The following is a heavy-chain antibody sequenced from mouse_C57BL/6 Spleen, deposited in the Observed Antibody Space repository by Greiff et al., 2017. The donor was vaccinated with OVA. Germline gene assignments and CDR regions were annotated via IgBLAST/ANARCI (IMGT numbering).Heavy chain of an antibody. CDR1: GYTFTDYY. J-gene: IGHJ3*01. CDR3: ARTYYGGAWFAD. D-gene: IGHD1-1*02. CDR2: INPNNGGT. Sequence: EVQLQQSGPELVKPGASVKISCKASGYTFTDYYMNWVKQSHGQSLEWIGDINPNNGGTSYNQKFKGKATLTVDKSSSTAYMELRSLTSEDSAVYYCARTYYGGAWFADWGQGTLVTVSA. V-gene: IGHV1-26*01.